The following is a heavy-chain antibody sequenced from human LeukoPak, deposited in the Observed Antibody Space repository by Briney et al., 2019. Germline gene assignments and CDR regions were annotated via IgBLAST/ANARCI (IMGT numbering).Heavy chain of an antibody. D-gene: IGHD3-22*01. CDR3: SAGEGYYDSSDYYSAWAFNV. CDR2: ISSTSTYI. V-gene: IGHV3-21*01. CDR1: GFTFSSYS. J-gene: IGHJ3*01. Sequence: GGSLRLSRVGSGFTFSSYSINWVRQAPGKGLEWVSSISSTSTYIYYADSLKGRFTISRDNAKNSLYLQMNSLRAEDTAVYYCSAGEGYYDSSDYYSAWAFNVWGQGTMVTVSS.